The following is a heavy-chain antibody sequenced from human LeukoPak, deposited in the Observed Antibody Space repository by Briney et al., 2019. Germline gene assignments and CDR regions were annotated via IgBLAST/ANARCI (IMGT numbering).Heavy chain of an antibody. CDR1: GGSISSSSYY. CDR3: ARDNRGFDY. D-gene: IGHD2/OR15-2a*01. CDR2: VYDSGST. Sequence: SETLSLTCTVFGGSISSSSYYWGWIRQPPGKGLEWIGSVYDSGSTYYNPSLKSRVAISVDTSKNQFSLKLSSVTAADTAVYYRARDNRGFDYWGQGTLVTVSS. V-gene: IGHV4-39*07. J-gene: IGHJ4*02.